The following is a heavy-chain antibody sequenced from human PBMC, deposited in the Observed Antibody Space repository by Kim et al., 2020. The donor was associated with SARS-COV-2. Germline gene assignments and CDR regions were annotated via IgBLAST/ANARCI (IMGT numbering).Heavy chain of an antibody. CDR2: T. Sequence: TYNNPSLRSRVTISVDTSKNQFSLKLSSVTAADTAVYYCARDTRTGTTNYWGQGTLVTVSS. D-gene: IGHD1-1*01. V-gene: IGHV4-39*07. CDR3: ARDTRTGTTNY. J-gene: IGHJ4*02.